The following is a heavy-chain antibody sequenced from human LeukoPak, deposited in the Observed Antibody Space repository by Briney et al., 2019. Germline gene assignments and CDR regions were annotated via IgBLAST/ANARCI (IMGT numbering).Heavy chain of an antibody. D-gene: IGHD2-2*01. CDR1: GGTFSSYA. CDR2: IIPIFGTA. Sequence: SVKVSCKASGGTFSSYAISWVRQAPGQGLEWMGRIIPIFGTANHAQKFQGRVTITADKSTSTAYMELSSLRSEDTAVYYCQTCSSRDKDYWGQGTLVTVSS. CDR3: QTCSSRDKDY. J-gene: IGHJ4*02. V-gene: IGHV1-69*06.